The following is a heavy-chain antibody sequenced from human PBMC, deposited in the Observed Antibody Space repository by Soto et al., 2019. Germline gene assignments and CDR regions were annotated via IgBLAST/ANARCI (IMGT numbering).Heavy chain of an antibody. V-gene: IGHV3-30*18. CDR2: ISYDGSNK. Sequence: PGGSLRLSCAASGFTFSSYGMHWVRRAPGKGLEWVAVISYDGSNKYYADSVKGRFTISRDNSKNTLYLQMNSLRAEDTAVYYCAKGSSPHYDSSGFFDYWGQGTLVTVSS. J-gene: IGHJ4*02. CDR3: AKGSSPHYDSSGFFDY. CDR1: GFTFSSYG. D-gene: IGHD3-22*01.